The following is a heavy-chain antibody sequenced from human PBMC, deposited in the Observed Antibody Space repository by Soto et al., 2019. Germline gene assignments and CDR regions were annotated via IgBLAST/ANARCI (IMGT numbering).Heavy chain of an antibody. CDR2: MYSGGST. Sequence: EVQLVESGGALIQPGGSLILSCAASGFTVSNNYISWVHQAPGTGLEWVSLMYSGGSTHYANSVKGRFTISRDGSKNTVYLQMKSLRAEDTAVYYCTQLGAFDVWGQGTMVTVSS. J-gene: IGHJ3*01. CDR3: TQLGAFDV. D-gene: IGHD3-16*01. CDR1: GFTVSNNY. V-gene: IGHV3-53*01.